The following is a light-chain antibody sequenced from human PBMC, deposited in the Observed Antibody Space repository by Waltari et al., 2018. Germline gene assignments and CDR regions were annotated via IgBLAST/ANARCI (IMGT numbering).Light chain of an antibody. CDR2: EVS. Sequence: QSALTQPPSVSGSPGQSVTISCTGTSSYVGSYNRVSWYQPPPGTAPKLMIYEVSNRPSGVPDRFSGSKSGNTASLTISGLQAEDEADYYCNSYTSSTTYVFGTGTKVTVL. CDR3: NSYTSSTTYV. V-gene: IGLV2-18*02. CDR1: SSYVGSYNR. J-gene: IGLJ1*01.